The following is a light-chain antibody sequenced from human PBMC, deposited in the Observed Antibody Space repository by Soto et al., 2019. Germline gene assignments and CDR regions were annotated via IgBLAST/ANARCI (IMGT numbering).Light chain of an antibody. Sequence: DIQMTQSPSSLSASVGDRVTITCRASQSVSSYLNWYQHKPGKAPKLLIYAASSLQSGVPSRFSGSGSGTDFTLTISSLQPEDFATYYCQQSYNTPPTFGVGTKVEIK. V-gene: IGKV1-39*01. CDR2: AAS. CDR3: QQSYNTPPT. J-gene: IGKJ4*01. CDR1: QSVSSY.